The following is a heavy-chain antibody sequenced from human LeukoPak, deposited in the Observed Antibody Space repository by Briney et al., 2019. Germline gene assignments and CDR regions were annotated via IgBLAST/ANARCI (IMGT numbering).Heavy chain of an antibody. CDR1: GGSVTSSY. CDR3: ARGFYDTRGYSNAFDM. Sequence: SETLSLTCTVSGGSVTSSYWSWIRQSPGRELEWIGYIYHTGNTNYNPSLESRVTISVDTSKNQFSLKLTSVAAADTAVYYCARGFYDTRGYSNAFDMWGQGTMVTVTS. V-gene: IGHV4-59*02. CDR2: IYHTGNT. J-gene: IGHJ3*02. D-gene: IGHD3-22*01.